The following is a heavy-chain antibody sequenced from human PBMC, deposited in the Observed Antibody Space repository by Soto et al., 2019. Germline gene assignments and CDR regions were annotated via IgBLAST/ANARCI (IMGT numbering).Heavy chain of an antibody. D-gene: IGHD3-10*01. CDR1: GGSISSYY. CDR3: ARDLTHNYGSGSHYYYYGMDV. J-gene: IGHJ6*02. Sequence: SETLSLTCTVSGGSISSYYWSWIRQPPGKGLEWIGYIYYSGSTNYNPSPKSRVTISVDTSKNQFSLKLSSVTAADTAVYYCARDLTHNYGSGSHYYYYGMDVWGQGTTVT. V-gene: IGHV4-59*01. CDR2: IYYSGST.